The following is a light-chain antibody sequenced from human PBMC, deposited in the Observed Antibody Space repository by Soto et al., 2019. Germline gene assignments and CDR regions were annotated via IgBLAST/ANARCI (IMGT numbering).Light chain of an antibody. Sequence: EIVLTQSPATLSVSPGERATLSCRASQSVSSNLAWYQQKPGQAPRLLIYGASTRATGIPARFSGSGSGTEVTLTISSLQSEDFAVYDCQQYNNWPPLSVGGGTKVEIK. CDR3: QQYNNWPPLS. J-gene: IGKJ4*01. CDR2: GAS. V-gene: IGKV3-15*01. CDR1: QSVSSN.